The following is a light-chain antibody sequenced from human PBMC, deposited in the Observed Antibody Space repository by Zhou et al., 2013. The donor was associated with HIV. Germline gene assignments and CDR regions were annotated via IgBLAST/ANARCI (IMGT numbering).Light chain of an antibody. Sequence: QSVLTQPPSVSGAPGQRVTISCTGSSSNIGAGYDVHWYQQLPGTAPKLLIYVNNNRPSGVPDRFSGSKSGTSASLAITGLQAEDEADYYCQSYDSSLSVVFGGGTRLTVV. CDR1: SSNIGAGYD. J-gene: IGLJ2*01. V-gene: IGLV1-40*01. CDR3: QSYDSSLSVV. CDR2: VNN.